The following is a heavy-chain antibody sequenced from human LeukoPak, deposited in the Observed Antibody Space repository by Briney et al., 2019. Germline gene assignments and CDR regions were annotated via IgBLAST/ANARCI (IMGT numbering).Heavy chain of an antibody. V-gene: IGHV1-2*02. D-gene: IGHD6-13*01. CDR2: INPNSGGT. Sequence: ASVTVSCKASGYTFTCYYMHWVRQAPGQGLEWMGWINPNSGGTHYAQKFQGRVTMTRDTSINTAYMELSRLRSDDTAVYYCATGPYSSSWVPFDYWGQGSLVTVSS. J-gene: IGHJ4*02. CDR3: ATGPYSSSWVPFDY. CDR1: GYTFTCYY.